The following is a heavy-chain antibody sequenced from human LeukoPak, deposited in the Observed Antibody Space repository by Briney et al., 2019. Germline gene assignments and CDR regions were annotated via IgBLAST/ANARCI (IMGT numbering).Heavy chain of an antibody. CDR3: AREGD. CDR2: ISWNSGSI. J-gene: IGHJ4*02. Sequence: GGSLRLSCAASGFTFDDYAMHWVRQAPGKGLEWVSGISWNSGSIGYADSVKGRFTISRDNAKNSLYLQMNSLRAEDTALYYCAREGDWGQGTLVNVSS. CDR1: GFTFDDYA. V-gene: IGHV3-9*01.